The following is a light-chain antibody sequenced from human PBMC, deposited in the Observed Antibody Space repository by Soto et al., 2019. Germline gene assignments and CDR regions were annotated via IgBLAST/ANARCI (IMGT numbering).Light chain of an antibody. Sequence: DFVMTQSPDSLAVSLGERVAINCKSIQRVLSSSNNKNYLAWFQQKPGQPPKLLIYWASTRESGVPDRFSGSGSGTDFTLTISSLQAEDVAVYYCQQYYSTPWTFGQGTKVEIK. CDR2: WAS. V-gene: IGKV4-1*01. CDR3: QQYYSTPWT. J-gene: IGKJ1*01. CDR1: QRVLSSSNNKNY.